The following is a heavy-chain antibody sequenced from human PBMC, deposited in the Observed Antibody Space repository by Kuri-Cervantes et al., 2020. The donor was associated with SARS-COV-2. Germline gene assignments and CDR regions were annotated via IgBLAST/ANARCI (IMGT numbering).Heavy chain of an antibody. V-gene: IGHV3-49*04. CDR2: IRSKAYGGTT. CDR3: ARPQGYCSGGSCPDAFDI. J-gene: IGHJ3*02. Sequence: GESLKISCTASGFTFGDYATSWVRQAPGKGLEWVGFIRSKAYGGTTEYAASVKGRFTISRDDSKSIAYLQMNSLRAEDTAVYYCARPQGYCSGGSCPDAFDIWGQGTMVTVSS. D-gene: IGHD2-15*01. CDR1: GFTFGDYA.